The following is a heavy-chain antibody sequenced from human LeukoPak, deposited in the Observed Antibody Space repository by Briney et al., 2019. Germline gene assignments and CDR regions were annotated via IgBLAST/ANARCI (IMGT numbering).Heavy chain of an antibody. V-gene: IGHV4-59*01. CDR1: GGSISGYY. D-gene: IGHD1-7*01. CDR2: IFYSVST. J-gene: IGHJ4*02. CDR3: ARGARGNYVVFDY. Sequence: SETLSLTCAVSGGSISGYYWSWIRQPPGKGLEWTGYIFYSVSTNSNPSLKSRLTISVDTSTNQFSLKLNSVTAADTAVYYCARGARGNYVVFDYWGQGTLVTVSS.